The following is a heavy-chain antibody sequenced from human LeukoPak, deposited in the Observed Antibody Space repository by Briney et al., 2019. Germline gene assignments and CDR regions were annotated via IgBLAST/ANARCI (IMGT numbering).Heavy chain of an antibody. V-gene: IGHV3-48*03. J-gene: IGHJ5*02. CDR2: VSSSGTTI. CDR1: GFTFSSYE. CDR3: ARQVASGFDP. Sequence: GGSLRLSCAASGFTFSSYEMNWVRQAPGKGLEWVSYVSSSGTTIYYADSVKGRFAVSRDNAKNSLYLQMNSLRAEDTALYYCARQVASGFDPWGQGTLVTVSS.